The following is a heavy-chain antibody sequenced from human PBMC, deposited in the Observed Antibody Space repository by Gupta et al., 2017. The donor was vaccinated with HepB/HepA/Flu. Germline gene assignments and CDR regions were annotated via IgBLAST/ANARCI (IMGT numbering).Heavy chain of an antibody. CDR3: ASVVAVRYCDY. CDR1: GASISSNF. Sequence: QVQLQESGPGLVKPSETLSLTCTVSGASISSNFWSWIRQPAGKGLEGIGRIYTIGSTYYNPSLKSRVSMSIDASKNQFSLKLHSVTAADTAIYYWASVVAVRYCDYWGRGSVVSV. CDR2: IYTIGST. V-gene: IGHV4-4*07. J-gene: IGHJ4*02. D-gene: IGHD2-2*01.